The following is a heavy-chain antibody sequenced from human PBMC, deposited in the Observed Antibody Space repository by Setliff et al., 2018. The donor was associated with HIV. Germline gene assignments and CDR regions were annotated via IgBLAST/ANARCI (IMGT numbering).Heavy chain of an antibody. CDR1: GYTFTSYG. V-gene: IGHV1-18*01. CDR2: INLYKDDT. Sequence: ASVTVSCKTSGYTFTSYGISWVRQATGQGLEWMGWINLYKDDTHYAHKFQDRVAMTADTSTNTVYMELRSLRSDDTAVYYCARYALCSDDCSDEGADIWGQGTLVTVSS. J-gene: IGHJ4*02. CDR3: ARYALCSDDCSDEGADI. D-gene: IGHD2-21*01.